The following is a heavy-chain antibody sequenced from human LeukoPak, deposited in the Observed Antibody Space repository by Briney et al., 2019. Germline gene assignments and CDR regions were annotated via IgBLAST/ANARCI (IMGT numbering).Heavy chain of an antibody. CDR2: ISGTSGVT. Sequence: GGSLRLSCAASGFTFSSYAMSWVRQAPGKGLEWVSTISGTSGVTYYTDSVKGRFTISRDNSKQTLFLQMSSLRVDDTALYYCAKDVLLWFGELTGPDYWGQGTLVTVSS. CDR3: AKDVLLWFGELTGPDY. J-gene: IGHJ4*02. D-gene: IGHD3-10*01. V-gene: IGHV3-23*01. CDR1: GFTFSSYA.